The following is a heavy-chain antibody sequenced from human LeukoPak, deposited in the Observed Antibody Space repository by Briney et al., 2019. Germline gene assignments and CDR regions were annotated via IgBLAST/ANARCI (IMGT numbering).Heavy chain of an antibody. CDR2: IRYDGSNK. Sequence: GGSLRLSCAASGFTFSSYGMHWVRQAPGKGPEWVAFIRYDGSNKYYADSVKGRFTISRDNSKNTLYLQMNSLRAEDTAVYYCAKDGAWMLKGGKGVVRFDYWGQGTLVTVSS. J-gene: IGHJ4*02. D-gene: IGHD2-2*01. CDR1: GFTFSSYG. V-gene: IGHV3-30*02. CDR3: AKDGAWMLKGGKGVVRFDY.